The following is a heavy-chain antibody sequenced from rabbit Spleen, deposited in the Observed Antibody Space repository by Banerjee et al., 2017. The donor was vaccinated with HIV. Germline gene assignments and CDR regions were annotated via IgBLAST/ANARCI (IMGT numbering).Heavy chain of an antibody. Sequence: QQQLVESGGGLVQPEGSLTLTCTASGFSFSGSYYMCWVRQAPGKGLEWIACIYTGDGNTYYASWAKGRFTISKTSSTTVTLQMTSLTAADTATYFCARGSAAMTMVITGFYFNLWGPGTLVTVS. CDR3: ARGSAAMTMVITGFYFNL. CDR1: GFSFSGSYY. V-gene: IGHV1S45*01. CDR2: IYTGDGNT. J-gene: IGHJ4*01. D-gene: IGHD2-1*01.